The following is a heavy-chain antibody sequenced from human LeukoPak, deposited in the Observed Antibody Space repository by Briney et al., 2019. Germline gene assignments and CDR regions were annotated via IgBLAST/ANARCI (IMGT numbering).Heavy chain of an antibody. J-gene: IGHJ4*02. CDR2: INHSGST. D-gene: IGHD6-13*01. CDR1: GGSFSGYY. Sequence: SETLSLTCAVYGGSFSGYYWSWIRQPPGKGLEWIGEINHSGSTNYNPSLKSRVTISVDTSKNQFSLKLSSVTAADTAVYYCGRGPGYSSSWYPDYYDYWGQGTLVTVSS. V-gene: IGHV4-34*01. CDR3: GRGPGYSSSWYPDYYDY.